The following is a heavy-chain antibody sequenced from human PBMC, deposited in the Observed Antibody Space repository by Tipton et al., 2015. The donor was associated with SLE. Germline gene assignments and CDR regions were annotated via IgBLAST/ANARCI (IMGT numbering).Heavy chain of an antibody. J-gene: IGHJ3*02. CDR3: ARARLGTAFDI. Sequence: QLVQSGGGLVQPGGSLRLSCAASGFTVSSNYMSWVRQAPGKGLEWVSVIYSGGSTYYAASVKGLFTISRHNSKKTLYLQMNSLRAEDTAVYYCARARLGTAFDIWGQGTMVTVSS. CDR2: IYSGGST. CDR1: GFTVSSNY. D-gene: IGHD7-27*01. V-gene: IGHV3-53*04.